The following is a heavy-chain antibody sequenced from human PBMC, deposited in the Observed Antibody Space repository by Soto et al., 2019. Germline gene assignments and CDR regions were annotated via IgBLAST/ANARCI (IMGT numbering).Heavy chain of an antibody. J-gene: IGHJ5*02. CDR2: IYHSGST. D-gene: IGHD3-10*01. CDR1: GGSISSGGYS. CDR3: SSRVFGEWVWFDL. Sequence: SETLSLTCAVSGGSISSGGYSWSWIRQAPGKGLEWIGYIYHSGSTYYNPSLKSRVTISVDTSKNQFSLKLSSVTAADTAVYFCSSRVFGEWVWFDLWGQGTMVTVSS. V-gene: IGHV4-30-2*01.